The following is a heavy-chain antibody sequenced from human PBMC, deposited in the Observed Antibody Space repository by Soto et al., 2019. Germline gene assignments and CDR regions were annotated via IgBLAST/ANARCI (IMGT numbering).Heavy chain of an antibody. J-gene: IGHJ4*02. V-gene: IGHV3-30-3*01. CDR2: ISYDGSNK. D-gene: IGHD6-19*01. Sequence: QVQLVESGGGVVQPGRSLRLSCEASGFTFSSYAMHWVRQAPGKGLEWVAVISYDGSNKYYADSVKGRFTISRDNSKNTLYLQMNSLRAEDRAVYYCARDFTGSVAVAGRIPLGYFYYWGQGTLVTV. CDR3: ARDFTGSVAVAGRIPLGYFYY. CDR1: GFTFSSYA.